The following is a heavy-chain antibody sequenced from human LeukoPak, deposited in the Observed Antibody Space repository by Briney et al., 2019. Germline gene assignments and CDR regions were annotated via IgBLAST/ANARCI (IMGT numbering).Heavy chain of an antibody. D-gene: IGHD6-19*01. J-gene: IGHJ4*02. CDR3: ARDRGRQWLVMYYFDY. CDR2: IYTSGST. CDR1: GGSISSGSYY. Sequence: SETLSLTYTVSGGSISSGSYYWSWIRQPAGKGLEWIGRIYTSGSTNYNPSLKSRVTISVDTSKNQFSLKLSSVTAADTAVYYCARDRGRQWLVMYYFDYWGQGTLVTVSS. V-gene: IGHV4-61*02.